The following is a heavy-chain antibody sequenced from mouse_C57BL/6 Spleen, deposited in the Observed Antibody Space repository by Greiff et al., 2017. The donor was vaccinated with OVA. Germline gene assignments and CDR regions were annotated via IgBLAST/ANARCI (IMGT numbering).Heavy chain of an antibody. V-gene: IGHV1-53*01. CDR3: ARGVLGRSYAMDY. J-gene: IGHJ4*01. CDR1: GYTFTSYW. CDR2: INPSNGGT. D-gene: IGHD4-1*01. Sequence: QVQLKQPGTELVKPGASVKLSCKASGYTFTSYWMHWVKQRPGQGLEWIGNINPSNGGTNYNEKFKSKARLTVDKSSSTAYMQLSSLTSEDSAVYYCARGVLGRSYAMDYWGQGTSVTVSS.